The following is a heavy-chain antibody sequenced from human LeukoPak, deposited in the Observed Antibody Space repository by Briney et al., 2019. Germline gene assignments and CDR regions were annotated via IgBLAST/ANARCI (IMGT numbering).Heavy chain of an antibody. CDR3: ARRGDGGRSFDY. D-gene: IGHD4-23*01. CDR1: GFTFSSYS. CDR2: IYSVGST. J-gene: IGHJ4*02. V-gene: IGHV3-53*01. Sequence: GGSLRLSCAASGFTFSSYSMNWVRQAPGKGLEWVSVIYSVGSTYYADSVKGRFTISRDNSKNTVYLQMNSLRAEDTAVYYCARRGDGGRSFDYWGQGTLVTVSS.